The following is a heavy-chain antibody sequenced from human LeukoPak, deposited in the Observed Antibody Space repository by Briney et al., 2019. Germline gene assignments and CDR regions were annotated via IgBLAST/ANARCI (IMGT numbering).Heavy chain of an antibody. V-gene: IGHV3-21*01. Sequence: GGSLRLSCARPGFSFGSYSMNWVRQAPGKGLEWVSSISSSSVYMYYADSVKGRFTISRDNAKNSLYLQMNSLRGEDTAVYYCARNHYYASGSSDIWGLGTMVTVSS. J-gene: IGHJ3*02. D-gene: IGHD3-10*01. CDR1: GFSFGSYS. CDR2: ISSSSVYM. CDR3: ARNHYYASGSSDI.